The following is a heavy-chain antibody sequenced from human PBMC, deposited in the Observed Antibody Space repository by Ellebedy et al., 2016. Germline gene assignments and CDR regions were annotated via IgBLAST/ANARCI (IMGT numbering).Heavy chain of an antibody. CDR2: IYSSGST. CDR1: GGSVSSYY. V-gene: IGHV4-59*02. CDR3: ARVSSIAARGYYGMDV. D-gene: IGHD6-6*01. Sequence: SETLSLTCTVSGGSVSSYYWSWIRQPPGKGLEWIGYIYSSGSTNYNPSLKSRVTISVDTSKNQFSLKLSSVTAADTAVYYCARVSSIAARGYYGMDVWGQGTTVTVSS. J-gene: IGHJ6*02.